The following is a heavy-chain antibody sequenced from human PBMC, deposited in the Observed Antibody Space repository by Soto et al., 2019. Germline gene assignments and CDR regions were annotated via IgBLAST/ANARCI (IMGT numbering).Heavy chain of an antibody. J-gene: IGHJ6*02. CDR1: GYTFTGYY. D-gene: IGHD3-10*01. CDR3: ARVEVVRGRTYYGMDV. Sequence: ASVKVSCKASGYTFTGYYMHWVRQALGQGLEWMGWINPNSGGTNYAQKFQGWVTMTRDTSISTAYMELSRLRSDDTAVYYCARVEVVRGRTYYGMDVWGQGTTVTVS. V-gene: IGHV1-2*04. CDR2: INPNSGGT.